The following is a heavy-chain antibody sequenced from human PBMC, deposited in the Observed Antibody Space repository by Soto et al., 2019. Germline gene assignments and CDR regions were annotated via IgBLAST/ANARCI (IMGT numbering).Heavy chain of an antibody. Sequence: EVHLVESGGGLVKPGGSIRLSCAGSDFSISNAWMYWVRHAPGTGLEWVGRVKRKIDGETTDYAAPVKGRLTISRDDSNNMLYLQMNSRQADDTTVYSSTTGSVEGFWGPGPTVTVSS. J-gene: IGHJ6*02. CDR2: VKRKIDGETT. V-gene: IGHV3-15*07. CDR3: TTGSVEGF. D-gene: IGHD2-15*01. CDR1: DFSISNAW.